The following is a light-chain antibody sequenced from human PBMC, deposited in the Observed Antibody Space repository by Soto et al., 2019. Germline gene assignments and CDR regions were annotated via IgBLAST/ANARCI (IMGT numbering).Light chain of an antibody. J-gene: IGKJ4*01. V-gene: IGKV3-15*01. CDR3: QQYNSWPLT. CDR1: QTIRNN. Sequence: EIVMTQSPATLSVSPGERATLSCRSSQTIRNNFAWYQQKPGQAPRLLIYVASTRATDIPARFSGSGSGTDFTRTISSLQSEDFAVYYCQQYNSWPLTFGGGTNVEIK. CDR2: VAS.